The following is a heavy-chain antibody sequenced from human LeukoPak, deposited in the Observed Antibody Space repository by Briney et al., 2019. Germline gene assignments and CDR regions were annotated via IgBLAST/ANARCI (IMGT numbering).Heavy chain of an antibody. V-gene: IGHV3-74*01. Sequence: PGGSLRLSCAASGFTFSSYWMHWVRQAPGKGLVWVSRINSDGSSTSYADSVKGRFTISRDNAKNTLYLQMNSLRAEDTAVYYCARDWGRRRDGYNYPFDYWGQGTLVIVSS. CDR3: ARDWGRRRDGYNYPFDY. CDR1: GFTFSSYW. CDR2: INSDGSST. D-gene: IGHD5-24*01. J-gene: IGHJ4*02.